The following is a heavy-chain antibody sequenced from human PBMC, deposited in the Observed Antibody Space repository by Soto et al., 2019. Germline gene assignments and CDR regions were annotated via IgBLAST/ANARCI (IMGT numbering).Heavy chain of an antibody. CDR2: ISWDGGST. CDR3: AKDICHLRHCETGFDP. Sequence: EVQLVESGGVVVQPGGSLRLSCAASGFTFDDYTMHWVRQAPGKGLEWVSLISWDGGSTYYADSVKGRFTISRDNSKNSLYLQMNSLRTEDTALYYCAKDICHLRHCETGFDPWGQGTLVTVSS. CDR1: GFTFDDYT. V-gene: IGHV3-43*01. J-gene: IGHJ5*02. D-gene: IGHD1-1*01.